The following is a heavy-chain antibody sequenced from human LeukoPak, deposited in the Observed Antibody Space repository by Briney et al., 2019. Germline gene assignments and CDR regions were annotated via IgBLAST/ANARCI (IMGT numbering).Heavy chain of an antibody. CDR2: IYHTGST. D-gene: IGHD1-26*01. CDR3: ASPSKWELSDLDY. J-gene: IGHJ4*02. Sequence: KPSETLSLTCTVSGGSISSNTYYRAWMRQPPGKGLEWIGSIYHTGSTYYNPSLKSRVTISVDPSKNRFSLQLRSVTAAGAAMYYCASPSKWELSDLDYWGQGTLVTVSS. V-gene: IGHV4-39*01. CDR1: GGSISSNTYY.